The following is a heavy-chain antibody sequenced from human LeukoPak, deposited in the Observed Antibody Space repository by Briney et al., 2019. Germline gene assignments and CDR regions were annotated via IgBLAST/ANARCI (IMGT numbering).Heavy chain of an antibody. CDR3: AKVGPPYYDFWSGYYTWDY. CDR2: FTSMSRTI. Sequence: GGSLRLSCAASGFTFSRYSMTWVRQAPGKGLEWVSSFTSMSRTIYYADSVKGRFTISRDNSKNTLYLQMNSLRAEDTAVYYCAKVGPPYYDFWSGYYTWDYWGQETLVTVSS. J-gene: IGHJ4*02. CDR1: GFTFSRYS. D-gene: IGHD3-3*01. V-gene: IGHV3-23*01.